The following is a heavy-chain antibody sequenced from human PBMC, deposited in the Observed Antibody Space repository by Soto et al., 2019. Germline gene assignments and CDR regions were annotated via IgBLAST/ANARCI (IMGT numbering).Heavy chain of an antibody. D-gene: IGHD3-22*01. V-gene: IGHV1-46*03. J-gene: IGHJ4*02. Sequence: ASVKVSCKASGYTFTSYYMHWVRQAPGQGLEWGGIINPSGAGTTYTQKFQGRVTMTRDTSTSTVYMELSSLRSDDTAVYYCARGTYYYDSDGFYSRTKGLDTFDYWGQGTMVTVSS. CDR3: ARGTYYYDSDGFYSRTKGLDTFDY. CDR2: INPSGAGT. CDR1: GYTFTSYY.